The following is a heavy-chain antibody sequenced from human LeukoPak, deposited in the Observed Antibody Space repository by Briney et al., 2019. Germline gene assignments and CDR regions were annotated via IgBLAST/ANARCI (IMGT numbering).Heavy chain of an antibody. V-gene: IGHV3-48*03. CDR2: ISRTGNSI. Sequence: GGSLRLSCAASGFTFNDYAMHWGRQAPGKGLEWISYISRTGNSIYYADSVKGRFTVSRDSAKNSLYLQMNSLRAEDTAVYYCARGPYSSNWYVDYWGQGTLVTVAS. CDR1: GFTFNDYA. J-gene: IGHJ4*02. D-gene: IGHD6-13*01. CDR3: ARGPYSSNWYVDY.